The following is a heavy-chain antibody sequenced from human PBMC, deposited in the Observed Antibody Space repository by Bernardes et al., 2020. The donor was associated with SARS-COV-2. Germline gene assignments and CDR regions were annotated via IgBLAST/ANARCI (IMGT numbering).Heavy chain of an antibody. J-gene: IGHJ5*02. Sequence: ETLSLTCTVSGGSISSSSYYWGWIRQPPGKGLEWIGRIYYSGSTYYNPSLKSRVTISVDTSKNQFSLKLSSVTAADTAVYYCARLRRENCSGGSCYSIGANWFDPWGQGTLGTVSS. D-gene: IGHD2-15*01. CDR2: IYYSGST. V-gene: IGHV4-39*01. CDR3: ARLRRENCSGGSCYSIGANWFDP. CDR1: GGSISSSSYY.